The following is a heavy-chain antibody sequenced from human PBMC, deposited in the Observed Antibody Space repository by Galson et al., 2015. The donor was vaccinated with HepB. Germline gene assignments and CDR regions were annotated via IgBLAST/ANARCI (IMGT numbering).Heavy chain of an antibody. D-gene: IGHD6-19*01. V-gene: IGHV3-30*04. Sequence: SLRLSCAASGFTFSSYAMHWVRQAPGKGLEWVAVISYDGSNKYYADSVKGRFTISRDNSQNTLFLQMNSLRADDTAIYFCAKVFPEKTDGWYRQALYYFDSWGQGTRVTVSS. CDR3: AKVFPEKTDGWYRQALYYFDS. CDR2: ISYDGSNK. J-gene: IGHJ4*02. CDR1: GFTFSSYA.